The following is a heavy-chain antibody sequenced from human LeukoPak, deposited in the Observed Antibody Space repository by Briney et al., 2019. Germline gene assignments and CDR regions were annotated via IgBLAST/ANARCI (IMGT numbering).Heavy chain of an antibody. Sequence: SETLSLTCTVSGGSISRSGYYWSWIRQPPGKGLEYIGYIYHSGSTYYNPSLKSRVTISVDRSKNQFSLKLTSVTAADTAVYYCARLITIFGVVDHWGQGTLVTVSS. CDR1: GGSISRSGYY. D-gene: IGHD3-3*01. J-gene: IGHJ4*02. V-gene: IGHV4-30-2*01. CDR3: ARLITIFGVVDH. CDR2: IYHSGST.